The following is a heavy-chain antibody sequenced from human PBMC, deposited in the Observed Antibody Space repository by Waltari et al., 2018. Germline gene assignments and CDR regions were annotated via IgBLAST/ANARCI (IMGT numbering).Heavy chain of an antibody. Sequence: QVQLQESGPGLVKPSQTLSLTCTVSGGSISSGGYYWSWIRQHPGKGLEWIGYIYYSGSTYSNPALQSRVTISVDTSRNQFSLKLSSVTAADTAVYYCASGYYRLFDYWGQGTLVTVSS. V-gene: IGHV4-31*03. J-gene: IGHJ4*02. CDR3: ASGYYRLFDY. D-gene: IGHD3-22*01. CDR2: IYYSGST. CDR1: GGSISSGGYY.